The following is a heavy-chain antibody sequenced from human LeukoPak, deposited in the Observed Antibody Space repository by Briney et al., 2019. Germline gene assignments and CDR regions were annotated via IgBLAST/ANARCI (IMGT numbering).Heavy chain of an antibody. Sequence: GGSLRLSCAASGFTFSSYWMSWVRQAPGKGLEWVANIKQDGSEKYYVDSVKGRFTISRDNAKNSLYLQMNSLRAEDTAVYYCARGRDKLGYCSSTSCYRQYNWFDPWGQGTLVTVSS. CDR1: GFTFSSYW. CDR3: ARGRDKLGYCSSTSCYRQYNWFDP. J-gene: IGHJ5*02. CDR2: IKQDGSEK. D-gene: IGHD2-2*02. V-gene: IGHV3-7*01.